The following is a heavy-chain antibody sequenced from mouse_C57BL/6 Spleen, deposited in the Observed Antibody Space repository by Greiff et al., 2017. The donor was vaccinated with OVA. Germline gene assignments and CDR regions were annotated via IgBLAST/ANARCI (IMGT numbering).Heavy chain of an antibody. Sequence: EVHLVESGPGLVKPSQSLSLTCSVTGYSITSGYYWNWIRQFPGNKLEWMGYISYDGSNNYNPSLKNRISITRDTSKNQFFLKLNSVTTEDTATYYCARVGLDMDYWGQGTSVTVSS. V-gene: IGHV3-6*01. CDR1: GYSITSGYY. CDR3: ARVGLDMDY. J-gene: IGHJ4*01. CDR2: ISYDGSN.